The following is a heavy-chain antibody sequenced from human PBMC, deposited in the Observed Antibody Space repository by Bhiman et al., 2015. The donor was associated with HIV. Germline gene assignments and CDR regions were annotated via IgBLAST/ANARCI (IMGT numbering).Heavy chain of an antibody. CDR1: GFTFSSYS. CDR2: ISSSSSYI. Sequence: EVQLVESGGGLVKPGGSLRLSCAASGFTFSSYSMNWVRQAPGRGLEWVSSISSSSSYIYYADSLKGRFTISRDNAKNSLYLQMNSLRAEDTAVFFCARETGATYFDYWGQGTLVTVSS. CDR3: ARETGATYFDY. J-gene: IGHJ4*02. D-gene: IGHD7-27*01. V-gene: IGHV3-21*04.